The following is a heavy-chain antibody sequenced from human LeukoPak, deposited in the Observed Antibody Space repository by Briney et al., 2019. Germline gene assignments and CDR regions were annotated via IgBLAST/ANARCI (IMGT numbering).Heavy chain of an antibody. V-gene: IGHV4-59*08. CDR1: GVSINNYY. Sequence: SETLSLTCTVSGVSINNYYWSWIRQPPGKGLEWIGYIYYSGSTNYNPSLKSRVTISVDTSKNQFSLKLSSVTAADTAVYYCARYGSGVDYWGQGTLVTVSS. CDR2: IYYSGST. D-gene: IGHD3-10*01. J-gene: IGHJ4*02. CDR3: ARYGSGVDY.